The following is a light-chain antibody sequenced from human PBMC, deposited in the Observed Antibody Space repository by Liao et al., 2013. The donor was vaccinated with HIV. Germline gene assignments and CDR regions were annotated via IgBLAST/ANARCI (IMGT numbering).Light chain of an antibody. CDR3: QAWDSGTVV. Sequence: SYELTQPPSVSVSPGQTASITCSGDLLGDKYACWYQQKPGQSPVLLLYQDNRRPSGIPERFSGSNSGNTATLTISGTQAMDEADYYCQAWDSGTVVFGGGTKLDRP. V-gene: IGLV3-1*01. J-gene: IGLJ2*01. CDR2: QDN. CDR1: LLGDKY.